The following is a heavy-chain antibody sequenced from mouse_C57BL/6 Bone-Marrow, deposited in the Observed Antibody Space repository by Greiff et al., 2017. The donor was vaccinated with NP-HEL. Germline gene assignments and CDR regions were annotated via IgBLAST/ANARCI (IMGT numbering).Heavy chain of an antibody. J-gene: IGHJ3*01. CDR2: IDPENGDT. V-gene: IGHV14-4*01. CDR3: TNPPLFAY. Sequence: VQLQQSGAELVRPGASVKLSCTASGFNIKDDYMHWVKQRPEQGLEWIGWIDPENGDTEYASKFQGKATITADTSSNTAYLQLSSLTSEDTAVYYCTNPPLFAYWGQGTLVTVSA. CDR1: GFNIKDDY.